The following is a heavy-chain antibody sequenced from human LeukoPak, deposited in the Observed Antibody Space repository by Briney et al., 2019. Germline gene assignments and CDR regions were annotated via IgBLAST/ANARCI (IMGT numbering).Heavy chain of an antibody. J-gene: IGHJ3*02. V-gene: IGHV3-7*01. CDR1: GFTFSSYW. D-gene: IGHD1-26*01. Sequence: PGGSLRLSCAASGFTFSSYWMSWVRQAPGKGLEWVANIKQDGSEKYYVDSVKGRFTISRDNAKNSLYLQMNSLRAEDTAVYYCARLISGSWGDAFDIWGQGTMVTVSS. CDR3: ARLISGSWGDAFDI. CDR2: IKQDGSEK.